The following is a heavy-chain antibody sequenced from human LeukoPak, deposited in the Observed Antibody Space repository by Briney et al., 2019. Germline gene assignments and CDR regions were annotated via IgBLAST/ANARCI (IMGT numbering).Heavy chain of an antibody. Sequence: GGSLRLSCAASGFTFSSYAMHWVRQAPGKGLEWVAVISYDGSNKYYADSVKGRFTISRDNSKNTLYLQMNSLRAEDTAVYYCARDNDQPLEDSSGLGGFDYWGQGTLVTVSS. CDR3: ARDNDQPLEDSSGLGGFDY. V-gene: IGHV3-30*04. J-gene: IGHJ4*02. D-gene: IGHD3-22*01. CDR2: ISYDGSNK. CDR1: GFTFSSYA.